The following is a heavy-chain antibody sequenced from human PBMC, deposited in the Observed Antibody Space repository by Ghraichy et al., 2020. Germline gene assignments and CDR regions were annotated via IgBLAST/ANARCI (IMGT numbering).Heavy chain of an antibody. V-gene: IGHV3-30*04. CDR3: ALEGGPRKIDY. CDR1: GFTFSNHA. CDR2: IAYDGSVE. J-gene: IGHJ4*02. D-gene: IGHD1-1*01. Sequence: GGSLRLSCAASGFTFSNHAMHWVRQAPGKGLEWVAVIAYDGSVEYHADSVKGRFTISRDNSKNTLYLQMNSLRVEDTAVYYCALEGGPRKIDYWGQGTLVTVSS.